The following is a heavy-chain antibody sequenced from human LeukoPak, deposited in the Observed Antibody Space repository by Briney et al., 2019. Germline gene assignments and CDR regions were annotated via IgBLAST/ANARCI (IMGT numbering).Heavy chain of an antibody. D-gene: IGHD3-16*01. Sequence: PSETLSLTCTVSGGSISIYYWSWIRQPPGKGLEWIGYIYYSGSTNYNPSLKSRVTISVDTSKNQFSLKLSSVTAADTAVYYCASAQVLRSRLNAFDIWGQGTMVTVSS. CDR2: IYYSGST. J-gene: IGHJ3*02. CDR3: ASAQVLRSRLNAFDI. V-gene: IGHV4-59*01. CDR1: GGSISIYY.